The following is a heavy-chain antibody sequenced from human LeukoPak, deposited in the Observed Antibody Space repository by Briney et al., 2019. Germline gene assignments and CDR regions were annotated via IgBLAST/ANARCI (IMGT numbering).Heavy chain of an antibody. V-gene: IGHV4-39*01. D-gene: IGHD1-26*01. CDR3: ASHRWELLLIRT. CDR1: GGSISSSSYY. J-gene: IGHJ4*02. CDR2: IYYSGST. Sequence: SETLSLTCTVSGGSISSSSYYWGWIRQPPGKGLEWIGSIYYSGSTYYNPSLKSRVTISVDTSKNQFSLKLSSVTAADTAVYYCASHRWELLLIRTWGQGTLVTVSS.